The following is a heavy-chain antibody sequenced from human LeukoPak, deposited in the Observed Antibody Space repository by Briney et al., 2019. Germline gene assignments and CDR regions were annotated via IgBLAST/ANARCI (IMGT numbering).Heavy chain of an antibody. CDR2: IYYSGST. J-gene: IGHJ3*02. CDR1: GGSISSYY. Sequence: PSETLSFTCTVSGGSISSYYWSWIRQPPGKGLEWVGYIYYSGSTNYNPSLKSRVTISVDTSKNQFSLKLSSVTAVDTAVYYCARGGTTRNAFDIWGQGTMVTVSS. CDR3: ARGGTTRNAFDI. D-gene: IGHD4-17*01. V-gene: IGHV4-59*01.